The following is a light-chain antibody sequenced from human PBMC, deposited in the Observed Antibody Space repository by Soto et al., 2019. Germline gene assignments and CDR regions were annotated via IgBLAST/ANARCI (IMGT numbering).Light chain of an antibody. V-gene: IGLV1-47*01. CDR2: RNN. CDR1: SSDIGSNY. J-gene: IGLJ1*01. CDR3: AAWDASLSGPYV. Sequence: QSVLTQPPSASGTPGRRVSISCSGSSSDIGSNYVYWFQQLPGTAPKLLIYRNNQRPSGVPDRFSGSKSGTSASLAISGLRSEDEADYYCAAWDASLSGPYVFGTGQGHR.